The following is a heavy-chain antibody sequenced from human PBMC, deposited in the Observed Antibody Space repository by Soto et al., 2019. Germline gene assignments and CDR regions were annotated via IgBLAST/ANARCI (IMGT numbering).Heavy chain of an antibody. D-gene: IGHD5-12*01. J-gene: IGHJ4*02. CDR3: ARDSGYAQDEGD. CDR2: IIPILGIA. V-gene: IGHV1-69*02. Sequence: QVQLVQSGAEVKKPGSSVKVSCKASGVTFSSYTVSWVRQAPGQELEWMGRIIPILGIANYAQKFQGRFTITADKSTSTAYTELRSRSSEGTAVYYCARDSGYAQDEGDWGQGTQVTVSS. CDR1: GVTFSSYT.